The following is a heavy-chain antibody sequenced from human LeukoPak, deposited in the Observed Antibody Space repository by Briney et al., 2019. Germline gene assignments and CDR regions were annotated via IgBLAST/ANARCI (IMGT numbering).Heavy chain of an antibody. CDR2: IYYSGST. CDR1: GGSLSSYY. CDR3: ARGTRITIVRGVRGWFDP. Sequence: SETLSLTCTVSGGSLSSYYWSWIRQPPGKGLVWIGYIYYSGSTNYNPSLKGRVTRSVDPSKNQFSLKLSSETATDTAVYYCARGTRITIVRGVRGWFDPWGQGTLVTVSS. J-gene: IGHJ5*02. D-gene: IGHD3-10*01. V-gene: IGHV4-59*12.